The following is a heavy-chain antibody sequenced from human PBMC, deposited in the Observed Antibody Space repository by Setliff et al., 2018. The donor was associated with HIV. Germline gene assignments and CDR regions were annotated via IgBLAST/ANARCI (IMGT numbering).Heavy chain of an antibody. Sequence: PSETLSLTCTVSGGSVSSDYWSWIRQPPGKGLEWIGYIYYSGSTNYNPSLKSRVTISVATSKNQFSLKLNSVTTADMAVYYCARSRTSSGYYGVTGYGMDVWGQGTTVTVSS. V-gene: IGHV4-59*02. J-gene: IGHJ6*02. D-gene: IGHD3-22*01. CDR1: GGSVSSDY. CDR3: ARSRTSSGYYGVTGYGMDV. CDR2: IYYSGST.